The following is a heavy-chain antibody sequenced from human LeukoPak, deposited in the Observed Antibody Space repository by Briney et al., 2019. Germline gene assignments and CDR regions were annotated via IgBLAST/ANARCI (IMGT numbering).Heavy chain of an antibody. V-gene: IGHV4-39*01. CDR2: IYYSGST. CDR3: AFREAGSGSYGAYFDY. Sequence: NPSETLSLTCTVSGGSISSSSYYWGWIRQPPGKGLEWVGSIYYSGSTYYNPSLESRVTISVDTSKNQFSLKLSSVTAADTAVYYCAFREAGSGSYGAYFDYWGQGTPVTVSS. D-gene: IGHD3-22*01. CDR1: GGSISSSSYY. J-gene: IGHJ4*02.